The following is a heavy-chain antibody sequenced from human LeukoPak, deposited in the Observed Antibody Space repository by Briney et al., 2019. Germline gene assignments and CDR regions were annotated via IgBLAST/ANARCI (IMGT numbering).Heavy chain of an antibody. D-gene: IGHD7-27*01. CDR2: IYYSGST. Sequence: SETLSLTCTVSGGSISSGDYYWSWIRQPPGKGLEWIGYIYYSGSTYYNPSLKSRVTISVDTSKNQFSLKLSSVTAADTVVYYCASGDNEVYYYYGMDVWGQGTTVTVSS. CDR1: GGSISSGDYY. J-gene: IGHJ6*02. CDR3: ASGDNEVYYYYGMDV. V-gene: IGHV4-30-4*01.